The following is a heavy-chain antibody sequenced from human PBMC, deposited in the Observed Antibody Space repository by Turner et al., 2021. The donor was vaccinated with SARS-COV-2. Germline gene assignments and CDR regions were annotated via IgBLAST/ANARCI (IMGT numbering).Heavy chain of an antibody. Sequence: QVQLQQWGAGLLKPSETLSLTCAVYGGSFSGYYWSWIRQPPWQGLEWIGEINHSGSTNDNPSLKSRVTISVDTSKNQFSLKLSSVTAADTAVYYCASPGGNSGWFFAYDIWGQGTMVTVSS. V-gene: IGHV4-34*01. D-gene: IGHD6-19*01. CDR2: INHSGST. J-gene: IGHJ3*02. CDR3: ASPGGNSGWFFAYDI. CDR1: GGSFSGYY.